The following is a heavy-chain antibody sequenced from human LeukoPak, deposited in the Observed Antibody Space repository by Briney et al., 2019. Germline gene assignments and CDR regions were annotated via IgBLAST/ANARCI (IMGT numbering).Heavy chain of an antibody. V-gene: IGHV3-21*01. CDR3: ARGVGKSGAFDI. D-gene: IGHD2-15*01. CDR1: GFTSSSYS. CDR2: ISSSSSYI. Sequence: GGSLRLSCAASGFTSSSYSMNWVRQAPGKGLEWVSSISSSSSYIYYADSVKGRFTISRDNAKNSLYLQMNSLRAEDTAVYYCARGVGKSGAFDIWGQGTMVTVSS. J-gene: IGHJ3*02.